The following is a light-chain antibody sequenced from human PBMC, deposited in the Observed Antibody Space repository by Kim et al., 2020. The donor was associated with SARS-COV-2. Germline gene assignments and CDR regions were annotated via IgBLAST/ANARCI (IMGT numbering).Light chain of an antibody. CDR3: QAWDSGTVVV. CDR1: RLGDRY. CDR2: QDN. Sequence: VSPGQTATIACFGDRLGDRYVSWYQQKPGQSPVLVIYQDNKRPSGIPERLSGSSSENTSTLTISGTQSMDEADYYCQAWDSGTVVVFGGGTKLTVL. J-gene: IGLJ3*02. V-gene: IGLV3-1*01.